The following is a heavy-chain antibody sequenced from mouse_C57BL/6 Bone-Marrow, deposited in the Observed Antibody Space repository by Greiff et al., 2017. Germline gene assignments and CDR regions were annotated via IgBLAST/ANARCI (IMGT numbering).Heavy chain of an antibody. D-gene: IGHD1-1*02. CDR2: IDPDIGDT. V-gene: IGHV14-4*01. CDR1: GFNFKDDY. CDR3: SSLGGSYFDF. Sequence: EVQLQQSGAELVRPGASVKLSCTASGFNFKDDYIHWVKQRPEQGLEWIGWIDPDIGDTKYASKFQGKATLTSDTSSNTAYLQLSSLTSEDTAVYYCSSLGGSYFDFWGQGTPLTVAS. J-gene: IGHJ2*01.